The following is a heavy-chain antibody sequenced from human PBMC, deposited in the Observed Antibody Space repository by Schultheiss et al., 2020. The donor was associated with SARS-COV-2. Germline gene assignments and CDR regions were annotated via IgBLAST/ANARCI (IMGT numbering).Heavy chain of an antibody. CDR3: ARVHGPYYYAMDV. CDR1: GFTFSDAW. V-gene: IGHV3-30-3*01. J-gene: IGHJ6*02. CDR2: IWYDGYNK. Sequence: GGSLRLSCVVSGFTFSDAWMTWVRQAPGKGLEWVAVIWYDGYNKYYADSVKGRFTISRDNSKNTLYLQMNSLRAEDTAVYYCARVHGPYYYAMDVWGQGTTVTVSS.